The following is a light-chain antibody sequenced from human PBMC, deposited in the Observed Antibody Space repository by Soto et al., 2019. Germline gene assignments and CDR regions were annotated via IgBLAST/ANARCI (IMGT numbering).Light chain of an antibody. CDR3: QQRNNWT. CDR2: DAS. V-gene: IGKV3-11*01. Sequence: EIVLTQSPVTLSLPPGERPTLSCRASQSVSSYLAWYQQKPGQAPRLPIYDASNRATGIPARFSGSGSGTDFTLTISSLEPEDFAVYYCQQRNNWTCGQGTTVDIK. CDR1: QSVSSY. J-gene: IGKJ1*01.